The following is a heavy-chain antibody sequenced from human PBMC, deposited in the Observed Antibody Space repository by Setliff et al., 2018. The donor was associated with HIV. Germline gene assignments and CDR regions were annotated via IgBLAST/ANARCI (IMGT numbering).Heavy chain of an antibody. CDR2: IKPDGTEK. CDR3: AAGSGDCF. J-gene: IGHJ4*02. V-gene: IGHV3-7*01. Sequence: PGGSLRLSCVASEFIFSNYWMKWVRQAPGKGLEWVANIKPDGTEKNYMDSVKGRFTISRDNAKRSLYLQMSRLRGEDTAAYYCAAGSGDCFWGQGTLVTVSS. D-gene: IGHD2-21*02. CDR1: EFIFSNYW.